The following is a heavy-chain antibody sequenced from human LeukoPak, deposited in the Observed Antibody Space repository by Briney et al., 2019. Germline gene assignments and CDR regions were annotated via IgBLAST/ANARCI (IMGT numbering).Heavy chain of an antibody. CDR3: ARDKEAAVDFWSGYYPL. D-gene: IGHD3-3*01. V-gene: IGHV3-7*01. Sequence: GGSLRLSCAASGFIFSSYWMGWARQAPGKGLEWVANIKRDGSERYYEDSVKGRFTISRDNAQNSLYLQMNSLRDEDTAVYYCARDKEAAVDFWSGYYPLWGQGTLVTVSS. J-gene: IGHJ4*02. CDR1: GFIFSSYW. CDR2: IKRDGSER.